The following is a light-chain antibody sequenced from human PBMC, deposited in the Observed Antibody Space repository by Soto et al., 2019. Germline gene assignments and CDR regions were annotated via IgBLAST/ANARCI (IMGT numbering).Light chain of an antibody. Sequence: QSALTQPASVSASPGQSITISCTGTSSDVVTHTLVSWYQQHPGRPPRLIIYGLNKRPSGVSGRFSGSRSDNTASLTISGLLAEDEADYYCCSYAGSSTVVFGGGTKLTVL. CDR2: GLN. V-gene: IGLV2-23*02. CDR3: CSYAGSSTVV. CDR1: SSDVVTHTL. J-gene: IGLJ2*01.